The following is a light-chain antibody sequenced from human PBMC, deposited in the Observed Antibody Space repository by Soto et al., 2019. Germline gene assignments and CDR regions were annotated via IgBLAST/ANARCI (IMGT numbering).Light chain of an antibody. V-gene: IGKV3-15*01. CDR2: DTS. CDR1: QSVSSN. J-gene: IGKJ2*01. Sequence: EIGIAPSSSTRFLSPGGRAPHSCSGLQSVSSNLVWYLQKPGQAPRLLIYDTSTRATNVPARFTGSGSETEFTLTISGLQSEDFGIYYCHHYNNWPPRNTFGQGTKVDIK. CDR3: HHYNNWPPRNT.